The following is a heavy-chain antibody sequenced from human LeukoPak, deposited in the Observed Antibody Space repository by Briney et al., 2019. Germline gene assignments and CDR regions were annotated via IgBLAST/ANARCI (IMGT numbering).Heavy chain of an antibody. D-gene: IGHD2-2*01. J-gene: IGHJ4*02. CDR3: ASEHCSSTSCFSAY. Sequence: ASVKVSCKASGYTFTGYYMHWVRQAPGQGLEWMGWINPNSGGTNYAQKFQGRVTMTRDTSISTAYMELSRLRSDDTAVYYCASEHCSSTSCFSAYWGLGTLVTVSS. CDR1: GYTFTGYY. V-gene: IGHV1-2*02. CDR2: INPNSGGT.